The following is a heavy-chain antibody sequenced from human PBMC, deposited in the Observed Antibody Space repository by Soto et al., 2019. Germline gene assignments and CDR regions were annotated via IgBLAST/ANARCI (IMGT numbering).Heavy chain of an antibody. Sequence: QVQLVESAGGVVQPGRSLRLSCAASGFTFSSYAMHWVCQAPGKGLEWVAVISYDGSYKYYPDSVKGRFTISRDNSKNTLYLQMNILRAEDTAVYYCTKKGGYSNWFDPWGQGTLVTVSS. CDR3: TKKGGYSNWFDP. CDR1: GFTFSSYA. J-gene: IGHJ5*02. D-gene: IGHD3-9*01. CDR2: ISYDGSYK. V-gene: IGHV3-30*18.